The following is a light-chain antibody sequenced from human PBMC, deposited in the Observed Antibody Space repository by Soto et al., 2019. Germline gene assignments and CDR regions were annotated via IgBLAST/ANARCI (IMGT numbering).Light chain of an antibody. V-gene: IGKV2-40*01. CDR2: TLS. CDR3: MQRIEFPWT. J-gene: IGKJ1*01. Sequence: DIVMTQTPLSLPVTPGEPASISCRSSQSLLDSDDGNNYLDWYLQKPEQSPQLLIYTLSYRDSGVTDRFSGSGSGTDFTLKISRVEADDVGVYYCMQRIEFPWTFGQGTKVEVK. CDR1: QSLLDSDDGNNY.